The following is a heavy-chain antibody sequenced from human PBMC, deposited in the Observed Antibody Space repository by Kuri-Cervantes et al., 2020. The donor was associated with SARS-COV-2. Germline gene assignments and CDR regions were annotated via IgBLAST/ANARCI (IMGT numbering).Heavy chain of an antibody. Sequence: GGSLRLSCAASGFTVSSNYRSWVRQAPGKWLEWVSLMYSGGSTYYTNSVKGRFTISIDNSKNTLDLQMNSLRAEDTAVYYCASARGDDVPWGQGTLVTVSS. V-gene: IGHV3-53*01. CDR2: MYSGGST. J-gene: IGHJ5*02. D-gene: IGHD1-1*01. CDR1: GFTVSSNY. CDR3: ASARGDDVP.